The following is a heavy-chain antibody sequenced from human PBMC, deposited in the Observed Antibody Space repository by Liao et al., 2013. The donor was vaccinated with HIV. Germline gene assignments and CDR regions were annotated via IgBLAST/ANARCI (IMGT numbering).Heavy chain of an antibody. CDR2: SYTSGST. D-gene: IGHD4-17*01. CDR1: GGSISSGSYY. J-gene: IGHJ4*02. Sequence: QVQLQESGPGLVKPSQTLSLTCTVSGGSISSGSYYWSWIRQPAGKGLEWIGRSYTSGSTNYNPSLKSRVTISVDTSKNQFSLKLSSVTAADTAVYYCARDMDDYGDYASDYWGQGNPGHRLL. V-gene: IGHV4-61*02. CDR3: ARDMDDYGDYASDY.